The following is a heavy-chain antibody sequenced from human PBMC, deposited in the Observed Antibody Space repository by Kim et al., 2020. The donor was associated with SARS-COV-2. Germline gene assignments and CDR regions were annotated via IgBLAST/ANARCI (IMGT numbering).Heavy chain of an antibody. CDR2: IGFAGRTT. Sequence: GGSLRLSCAPSGFTFSTYAMSWVRQAPEKGLEWVSTIGFAGRTTKYADPVKGRFSISRDNSKNTLYLQMNSLRVEDTAVYYCAKKGAGIASSLDYWGQGTLVTVSS. V-gene: IGHV3-23*01. CDR3: AKKGAGIASSLDY. J-gene: IGHJ4*02. D-gene: IGHD6-13*01. CDR1: GFTFSTYA.